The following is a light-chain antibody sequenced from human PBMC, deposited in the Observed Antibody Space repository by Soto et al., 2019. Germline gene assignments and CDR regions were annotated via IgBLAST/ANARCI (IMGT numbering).Light chain of an antibody. V-gene: IGLV3-27*01. CDR3: YSATDNNRV. J-gene: IGLJ2*01. CDR1: VLAKKY. CDR2: KDS. Sequence: SYELTQPSSVSVSPGQTASITCSGAVLAKKYARGFQQKPGQAPVMVIYKDSERPSGIPERFSGSSSGTTVTLTISGAQVEDEADYYCYSATDNNRVFGGGTKLTVL.